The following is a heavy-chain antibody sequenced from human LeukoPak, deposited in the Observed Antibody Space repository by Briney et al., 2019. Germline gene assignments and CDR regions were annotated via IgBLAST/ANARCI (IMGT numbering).Heavy chain of an antibody. J-gene: IGHJ3*02. CDR3: ARTHYDFWSGYNDAFDI. CDR1: AYAFTSYD. Sequence: AAVTLTLTSSAYAFTSYDYNMVRHPNAQGLEWVGWTNPNSGNTGYAHKYHGRGSITKNTAITKTYLDLNSLRSEDTAVYYCARTHYDFWSGYNDAFDIWGQGTMVTVSS. CDR2: TNPNSGNT. D-gene: IGHD3-3*01. V-gene: IGHV1-8*01.